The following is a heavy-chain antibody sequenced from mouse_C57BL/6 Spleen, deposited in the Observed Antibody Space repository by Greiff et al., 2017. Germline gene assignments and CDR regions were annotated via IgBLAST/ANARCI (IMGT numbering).Heavy chain of an antibody. CDR1: GYTFTSYW. V-gene: IGHV1-64*01. D-gene: IGHD4-1*01. CDR3: ARSNWADY. J-gene: IGHJ2*01. Sequence: VKLQQPGAELVKPGASVKLSCKASGYTFTSYWMHWVKQRPGQGLEWIGMIHPNSGSTNYNEKVKSKATLTVDKSSSTAYMQLSSLTSEDSAVYYCARSNWADYWGQGTTLTVSS. CDR2: IHPNSGST.